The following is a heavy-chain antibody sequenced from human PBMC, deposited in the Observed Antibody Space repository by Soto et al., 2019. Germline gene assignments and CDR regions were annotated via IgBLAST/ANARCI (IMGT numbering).Heavy chain of an antibody. CDR2: IKQDGSEK. D-gene: IGHD3-10*01. CDR3: ARVTMVRVLWMGDYYYYYMDV. J-gene: IGHJ6*03. V-gene: IGHV3-7*01. CDR1: GFTFSSYW. Sequence: GGSLRLSCAASGFTFSSYWMSWVRQAPGKGLEWVANIKQDGSEKYYVDSVKGRFTISRDNAKNSLYLQMNSLRAEDTAVYYCARVTMVRVLWMGDYYYYYMDVWGKGTTVTVSS.